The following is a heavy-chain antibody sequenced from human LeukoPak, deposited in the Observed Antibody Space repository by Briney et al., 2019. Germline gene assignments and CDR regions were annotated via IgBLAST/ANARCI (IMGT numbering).Heavy chain of an antibody. CDR3: ARLRGIAVAGTWLDYYYYYMDV. V-gene: IGHV4-39*01. D-gene: IGHD6-19*01. Sequence: HSETLSLTCTVSGGSISSSSYYWAWIRQPPGKGLEWIGSIYSSGSTYYNPSLKSRVTISVDTSKNQFSLKLSSVTAADTAVYYCARLRGIAVAGTWLDYYYYYMDVWGKGTTVTVSS. CDR1: GGSISSSSYY. CDR2: IYSSGST. J-gene: IGHJ6*03.